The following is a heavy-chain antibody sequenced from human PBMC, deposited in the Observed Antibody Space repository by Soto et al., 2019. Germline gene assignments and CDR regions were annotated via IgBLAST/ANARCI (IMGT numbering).Heavy chain of an antibody. CDR2: IIPIFGTA. J-gene: IGHJ6*02. D-gene: IGHD5-12*01. Sequence: GASVKVSCKASGGTFSSYAISWVRQAPGQGLEWMGGIIPIFGTANYAQKFQGRVTITADKSTSTAYMELSSPRSEDTAVYYCASLETLSGYDYYYYGMDVWGQGTTVTVSS. V-gene: IGHV1-69*06. CDR3: ASLETLSGYDYYYYGMDV. CDR1: GGTFSSYA.